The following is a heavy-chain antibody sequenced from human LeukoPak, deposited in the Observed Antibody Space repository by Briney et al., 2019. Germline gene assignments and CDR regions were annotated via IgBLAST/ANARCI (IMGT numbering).Heavy chain of an antibody. D-gene: IGHD2-2*01. Sequence: GGSLRLSWAASGFTFSSYSMNWVRQAPGKGLEWVSSISSSSSYIYYADSVKGRFTISRDNAKNSLYLQMNSLRAEDTAVYYCAREVGSTSGYYYYGMDVWGQGTTVTVSS. V-gene: IGHV3-21*01. CDR1: GFTFSSYS. J-gene: IGHJ6*02. CDR3: AREVGSTSGYYYYGMDV. CDR2: ISSSSSYI.